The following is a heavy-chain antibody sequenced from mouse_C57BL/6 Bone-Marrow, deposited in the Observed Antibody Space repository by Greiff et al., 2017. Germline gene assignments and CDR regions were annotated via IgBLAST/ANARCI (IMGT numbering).Heavy chain of an antibody. Sequence: EVQLQESGPGLAKPSQTLSLTCSVTGYSITSDYWNWIRKFPGNKLEYMGYISYSGSTYYNPSLKSRISITRDTSKNQYYLQLNSVTTEDTATYYCARCAPYGYDGYYYAMDYWGQGTSVTVSS. CDR1: GYSITSDY. V-gene: IGHV3-8*01. CDR2: ISYSGST. J-gene: IGHJ4*01. D-gene: IGHD2-2*01. CDR3: ARCAPYGYDGYYYAMDY.